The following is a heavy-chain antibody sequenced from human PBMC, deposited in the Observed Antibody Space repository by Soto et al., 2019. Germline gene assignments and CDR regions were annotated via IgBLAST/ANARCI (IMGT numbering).Heavy chain of an antibody. CDR3: ASEPGITIFGVAPFDY. J-gene: IGHJ4*02. V-gene: IGHV1-69*13. D-gene: IGHD3-3*01. CDR2: IIPIFGTA. Sequence: SVKVSCKASGGTFSSYAISWVRQAPGQGLEWMGGIIPIFGTANYAQKFQGRVTITADESTSTAYMELSSLRSEDTAVYYCASEPGITIFGVAPFDYWGQGTLVTVSS. CDR1: GGTFSSYA.